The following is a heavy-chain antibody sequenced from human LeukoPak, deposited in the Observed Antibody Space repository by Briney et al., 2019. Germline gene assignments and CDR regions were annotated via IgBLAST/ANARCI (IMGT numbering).Heavy chain of an antibody. V-gene: IGHV6-1*01. CDR3: ARDLTMATIRDYYYYMDV. J-gene: IGHJ6*03. CDR1: GDSVSSNSAA. Sequence: SQTLSLTCAISGDSVSSNSAAWNWIRQSPSRGLEWLGRTYCRSKWYNDYAVSVKSRITINPDTSKNQFSLQLNSVTPEDTAVYYCARDLTMATIRDYYYYMDVWGKGTTVTVSS. CDR2: TYCRSKWYN. D-gene: IGHD5-24*01.